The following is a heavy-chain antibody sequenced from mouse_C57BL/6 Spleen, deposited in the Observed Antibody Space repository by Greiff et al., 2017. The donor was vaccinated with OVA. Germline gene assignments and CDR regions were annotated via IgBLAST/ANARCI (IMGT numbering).Heavy chain of an antibody. CDR2: IDPENGDT. Sequence: EVQLKESGAELVRPGASVKLSCTASGFNIKDDYMHWVKQRPEQGLEWIGWIDPENGDTEYASKFQGKATITADTSSNTAYLQLSSLTSEDTAVYYCTTGCTRYFDYWGQGTTLTVSS. V-gene: IGHV14-4*01. D-gene: IGHD2-14*01. CDR1: GFNIKDDY. CDR3: TTGCTRYFDY. J-gene: IGHJ2*01.